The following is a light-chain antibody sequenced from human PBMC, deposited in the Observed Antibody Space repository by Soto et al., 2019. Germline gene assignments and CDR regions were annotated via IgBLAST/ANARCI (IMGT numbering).Light chain of an antibody. CDR1: QSITTS. J-gene: IGKJ2*01. V-gene: IGKV1-39*01. Sequence: DIQLTQSPSSLSASVGDRLTITCRASQSITTSLNWYQQTPGKAPKVLIFGASNLQSGVPSRFSGSGSGTDFTLTITSLQSEDFAVYYCQQYDNWPPYTFGQGTK. CDR3: QQYDNWPPYT. CDR2: GAS.